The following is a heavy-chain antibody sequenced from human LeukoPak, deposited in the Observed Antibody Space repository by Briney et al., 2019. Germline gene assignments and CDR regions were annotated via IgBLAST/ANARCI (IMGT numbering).Heavy chain of an antibody. CDR2: IKSDGSGT. Sequence: PGGSLRLSCAASGFTFSSYWMHWVRQAPGKGLVWVSRIKSDGSGTVYADSVKGRFSISRDNAKNTLYLQMNSLRAEDTAVFYCARGQWPDFWGQGTLLIVSS. CDR3: ARGQWPDF. D-gene: IGHD6-19*01. V-gene: IGHV3-74*01. CDR1: GFTFSSYW. J-gene: IGHJ4*02.